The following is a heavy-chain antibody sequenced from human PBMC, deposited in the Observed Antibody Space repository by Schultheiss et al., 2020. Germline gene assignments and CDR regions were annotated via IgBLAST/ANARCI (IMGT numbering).Heavy chain of an antibody. D-gene: IGHD6-6*01. CDR3: ARRGQLEDADYYYYYMDV. CDR2: IWYDGSNK. J-gene: IGHJ6*03. V-gene: IGHV3-33*01. CDR1: GFTFSSYG. Sequence: GGSLRLSCAASGFTFSSYGMHWVRQAPGKGLEWVAVIWYDGSNKYYADSVKGRFTISRDNSKNTLFLQMNSLRAEDTAVYYCARRGQLEDADYYYYYMDVWGKGTTVTVSS.